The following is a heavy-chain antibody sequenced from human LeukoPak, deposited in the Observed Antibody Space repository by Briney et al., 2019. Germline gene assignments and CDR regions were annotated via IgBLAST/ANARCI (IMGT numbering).Heavy chain of an antibody. CDR2: MNPNSGNT. Sequence: ASVKVSCKASGYTFTSYDINWVRQATGQGLEWMGWMNPNSGNTGYAQKFQGRVTMTRNTSISTAYMELSSLRSEDTAVYYCARVVGASASGWFDPWGQGTLVTVSS. CDR3: ARVVGASASGWFDP. V-gene: IGHV1-8*01. CDR1: GYTFTSYD. D-gene: IGHD1-26*01. J-gene: IGHJ5*02.